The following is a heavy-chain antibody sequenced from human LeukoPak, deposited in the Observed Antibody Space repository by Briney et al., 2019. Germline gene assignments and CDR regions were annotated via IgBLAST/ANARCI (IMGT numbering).Heavy chain of an antibody. D-gene: IGHD2/OR15-2a*01. CDR2: ITKSGDST. Sequence: PGGSLRLSCAASGFTFSAFGMNWVRQAPGKGLEWVSTITKSGDSTYYVDSVKGRFTISRDNSKNTLYLQMNSLRAEDTAKYYCPKHYCGPFCPAVWGQATTVTVSS. V-gene: IGHV3-23*01. CDR3: PKHYCGPFCPAV. J-gene: IGHJ6*02. CDR1: GFTFSAFG.